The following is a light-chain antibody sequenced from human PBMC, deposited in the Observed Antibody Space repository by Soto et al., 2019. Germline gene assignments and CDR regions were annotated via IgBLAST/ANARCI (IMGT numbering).Light chain of an antibody. CDR3: QQRSNWHPT. CDR1: RSVSSY. CDR2: DAS. J-gene: IGKJ1*01. Sequence: EIVLTQSPATLSLSPGERASLSCRASRSVSSYLAWYQQKPGQAPRLLIYDASKRATGIPARFSGSGSGTDFTLTISSLEPEDFAVYYCQQRSNWHPTFGQGTKVDIK. V-gene: IGKV3-11*01.